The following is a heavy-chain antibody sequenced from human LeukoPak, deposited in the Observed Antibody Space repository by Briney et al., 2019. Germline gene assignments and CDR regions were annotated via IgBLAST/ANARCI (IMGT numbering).Heavy chain of an antibody. V-gene: IGHV4-59*01. Sequence: PSETLSLTCTVSSGSIRTSYCSWIRQPPGKGLEWIGYIYYSGSTNYNPSLKSRVTISVDTSRNQFSLKLSSVTAADTAVYYCARAPSPDFFDDWGQGTLVTVSS. CDR1: SGSIRTSY. CDR2: IYYSGST. J-gene: IGHJ4*02. CDR3: ARAPSPDFFDD.